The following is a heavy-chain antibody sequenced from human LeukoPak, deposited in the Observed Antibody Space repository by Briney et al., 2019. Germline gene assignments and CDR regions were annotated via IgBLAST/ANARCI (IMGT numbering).Heavy chain of an antibody. CDR2: ISYSGST. D-gene: IGHD3-10*01. Sequence: PSETLSLTCAVSGGSISNYYWSWIRQPPGEGLEWIGFISYSGSTNYNPSLKSRVTISVDTSKSQFSLKLSSVTAADTAVYYCARHYYGSGSYSVDFDYWGQGTLVTVSS. J-gene: IGHJ4*02. CDR1: GGSISNYY. V-gene: IGHV4-59*08. CDR3: ARHYYGSGSYSVDFDY.